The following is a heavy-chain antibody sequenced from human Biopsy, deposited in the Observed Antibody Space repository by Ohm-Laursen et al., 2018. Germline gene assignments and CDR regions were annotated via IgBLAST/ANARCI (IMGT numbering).Heavy chain of an antibody. CDR3: ARALDYYDPYYYYAMDV. CDR1: GGSFSGYY. CDR2: INHRGSA. V-gene: IGHV4-34*01. D-gene: IGHD3-16*01. Sequence: GTLSLTCAVYGGSFSGYYWTWIRQPPGKGLEWIGEINHRGSASYNPSLKSRITVLVDTSTNQFSLKLRSVSAADTAVYFCARALDYYDPYYYYAMDVWGQGATVTVSS. J-gene: IGHJ6*02.